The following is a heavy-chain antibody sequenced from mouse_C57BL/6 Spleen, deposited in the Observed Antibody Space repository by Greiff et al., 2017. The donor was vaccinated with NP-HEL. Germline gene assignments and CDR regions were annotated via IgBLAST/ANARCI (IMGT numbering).Heavy chain of an antibody. CDR1: GYTFTSYW. V-gene: IGHV1-7*01. Sequence: QVQLQQSGAELAKPGASVKLSCKASGYTFTSYWMHWVKQRPGQGLDWIGYINPSSGYTKYNQKFKDKATLPADKSSSTAYMQLSSLTYEDPAVYYWARREDLGTAQAFDYGGQGTTLTVSS. CDR3: ARREDLGTAQAFDY. CDR2: INPSSGYT. D-gene: IGHD3-2*02. J-gene: IGHJ2*01.